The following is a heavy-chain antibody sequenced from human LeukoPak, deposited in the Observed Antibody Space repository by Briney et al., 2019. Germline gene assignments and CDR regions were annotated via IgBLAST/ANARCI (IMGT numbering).Heavy chain of an antibody. J-gene: IGHJ6*02. Sequence: GRSLRLSCAASGFTFDDYARHWVRHAPGKGLEWASGISWNSGSIGYADSVKGRFTISRDNAKNSLHLQMNSLRAEDTALYYCAKAQNEVPAAIVYGMDVWGQGTTVTVSS. CDR1: GFTFDDYA. V-gene: IGHV3-9*01. CDR2: ISWNSGSI. D-gene: IGHD2-2*02. CDR3: AKAQNEVPAAIVYGMDV.